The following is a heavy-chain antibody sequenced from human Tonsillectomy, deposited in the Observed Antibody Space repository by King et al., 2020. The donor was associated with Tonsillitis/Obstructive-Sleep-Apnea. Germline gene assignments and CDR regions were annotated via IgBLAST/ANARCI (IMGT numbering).Heavy chain of an antibody. D-gene: IGHD1-1*01. CDR1: GFTFGDYA. CDR3: TRARYPYYFDY. CDR2: IRSKAYGGTT. V-gene: IGHV3-49*04. J-gene: IGHJ4*02. Sequence: VQLVESGGGLVQPGRSLRLSCTASGFTFGDYAMSWVRQAPGKGLEWVGFIRSKAYGGTTEYAASVKGRFTISRDDSKSIAYLQMNSLKTEDTAVYYCTRARYPYYFDYWGQGTLVTVSS.